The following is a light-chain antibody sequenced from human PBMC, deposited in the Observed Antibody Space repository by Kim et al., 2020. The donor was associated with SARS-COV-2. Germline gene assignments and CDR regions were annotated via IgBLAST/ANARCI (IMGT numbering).Light chain of an antibody. CDR2: GYN. CDR1: FTKVGRNT. V-gene: IGLV1-44*01. J-gene: IGLJ2*01. CDR3: AAWDDNLNGVG. Sequence: QRVTISGSGSFTKVGRNTVNWYQQHPGTAPKLLIFGYNQRPSGVPDRFSGSKSGTSASLAISGLQSEDEADYYCAAWDDNLNGVGFGGGTQLTVL.